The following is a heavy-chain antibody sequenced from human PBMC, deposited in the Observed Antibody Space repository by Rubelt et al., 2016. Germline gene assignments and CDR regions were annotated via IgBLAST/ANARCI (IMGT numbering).Heavy chain of an antibody. V-gene: IGHV3-23*01. CDR1: GFTFSSYA. CDR2: ISGSGGST. Sequence: RLSCAASGFTFSSYAMSWVRQAPGKGLEWVSAISGSGGSTYYADSVKGRFTMSRDNSKNTLYLQMNSLRAEDTAVYYCAKGGCSSTSCYLDPIPYYYYGMDVWGQGTTVTVSS. CDR3: AKGGCSSTSCYLDPIPYYYYGMDV. D-gene: IGHD2-2*01. J-gene: IGHJ6*02.